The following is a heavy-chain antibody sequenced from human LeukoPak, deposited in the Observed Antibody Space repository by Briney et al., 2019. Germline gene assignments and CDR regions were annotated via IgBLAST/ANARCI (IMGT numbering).Heavy chain of an antibody. V-gene: IGHV5-51*01. CDR1: GYTFSTSW. J-gene: IGHJ4*02. CDR3: ARLENFGDYHIDY. D-gene: IGHD4-17*01. CDR2: VYPDDSDA. Sequence: GESLKISCMGSGYTFSTSWIGWVRQMPGKGLEGVGIVYPDDSDARYSPSFQGQVTISADKSTNTAYLQWSSLKASDTAMYYCARLENFGDYHIDYWGQGTLVTVSS.